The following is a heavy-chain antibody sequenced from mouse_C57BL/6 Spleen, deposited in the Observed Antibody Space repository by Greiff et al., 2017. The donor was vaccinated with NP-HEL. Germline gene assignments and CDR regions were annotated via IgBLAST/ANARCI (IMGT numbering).Heavy chain of an antibody. CDR1: GYTFTNYT. CDR2: INPSSGTT. V-gene: IGHV1-4*01. J-gene: IGHJ1*03. CDR3: ARSGGYDYETYFDV. D-gene: IGHD2-4*01. Sequence: VQLQQSGAELARPGASVKMSCKASGYTFTNYTMHWVKQRPGQGLEWIGYINPSSGTTKYNQKFKDKATLTADTSSSTAYMQLSSLTSEDSAVYYCARSGGYDYETYFDVWGTGTTVTVSS.